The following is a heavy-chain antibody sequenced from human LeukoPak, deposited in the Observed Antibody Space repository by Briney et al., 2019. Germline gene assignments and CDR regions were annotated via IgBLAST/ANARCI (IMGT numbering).Heavy chain of an antibody. Sequence: PSETLSLTCVVSGYSISSGYYWGWIRQPPGKGLEWIGSIYHSGSTYYNPSLKSRVTISVVTSKNQFSLKLSSVTAADTAVYYCARQGVLYCSSTSCHNFDYWGQGTLVTVSS. J-gene: IGHJ4*02. CDR3: ARQGVLYCSSTSCHNFDY. CDR1: GYSISSGYY. CDR2: IYHSGST. D-gene: IGHD2-2*01. V-gene: IGHV4-38-2*01.